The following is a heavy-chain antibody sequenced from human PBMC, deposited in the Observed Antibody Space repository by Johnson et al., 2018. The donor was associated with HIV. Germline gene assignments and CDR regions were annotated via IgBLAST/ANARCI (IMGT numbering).Heavy chain of an antibody. CDR2: LSYDGINK. CDR1: GFTFSSYG. Sequence: QVQLVESGGGVVQPGGSLRLSCAASGFTFSSYGMHWVRQAPGKGLEWLALLSYDGINKYYADSVKGRFSISRDNSRNTLYLQMSSLRPEDTAVYFCARVGVSGYDLAAFDIWGQGTMVTVSA. V-gene: IGHV3-30*19. J-gene: IGHJ3*02. CDR3: ARVGVSGYDLAAFDI. D-gene: IGHD5-12*01.